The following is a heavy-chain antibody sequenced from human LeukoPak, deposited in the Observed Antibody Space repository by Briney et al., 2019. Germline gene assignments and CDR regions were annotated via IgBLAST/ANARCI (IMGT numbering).Heavy chain of an antibody. CDR2: IYSGGST. CDR1: GFTFSSNY. V-gene: IGHV3-66*02. J-gene: IGHJ6*03. D-gene: IGHD3-10*01. CDR3: ARDKDTGYYYMDV. Sequence: PGGSLRLSCAASGFTFSSNYMSWVRQAPGKGLEWVSVIYSGGSTYYADSVKGRFTISRDNSKNTLYLQMNSLRAEDTAVYYCARDKDTGYYYMDVWGKGTTVTVSS.